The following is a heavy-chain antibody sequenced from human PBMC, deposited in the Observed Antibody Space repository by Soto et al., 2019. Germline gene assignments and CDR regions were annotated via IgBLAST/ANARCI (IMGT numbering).Heavy chain of an antibody. CDR3: ARDHIVVATTFDC. CDR1: GFSFSSYW. CDR2: IKQEGSEM. D-gene: IGHD1-26*01. J-gene: IGHJ4*02. V-gene: IGHV3-7*01. Sequence: EVQLVESGGGLVQPGGSLRLSCAASGFSFSSYWMSWVRQALGKGLEWVANIKQEGSEMYHVDAVKGRCTISIDNAKNSLCLRMISLRAEDTAVYYCARDHIVVATTFDCWGQGSLVTVSS.